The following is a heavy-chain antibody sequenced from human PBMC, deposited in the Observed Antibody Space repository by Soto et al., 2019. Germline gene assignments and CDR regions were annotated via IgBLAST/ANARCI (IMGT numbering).Heavy chain of an antibody. J-gene: IGHJ6*02. CDR1: GGSFSGYY. V-gene: IGHV4-34*01. CDR2: INHSGST. D-gene: IGHD4-17*01. Sequence: QVQLQQWGAGLLKPSETLSLTCAVYGGSFSGYYWSWIRQPPGKGLEWIGEINHSGSTNYNPSLKSRVTISVATSKNQFSLKLSSVTAADTAVYYCARGSTMTTWDYYYYGMDVWGQGTTVTVSS. CDR3: ARGSTMTTWDYYYYGMDV.